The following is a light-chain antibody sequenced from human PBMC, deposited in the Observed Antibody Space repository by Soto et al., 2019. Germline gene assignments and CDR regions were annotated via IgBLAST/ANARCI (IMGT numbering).Light chain of an antibody. J-gene: IGKJ1*01. CDR2: GAS. Sequence: EIVVTQSPGTLSLSPGERATLSCRASQSVRSSYLAWFQQKPGQAPRLLIYGASTRATGIPDRFGGSGSGTDFTLTISGLEPADFAVYYCQQYGSSPWTFGQGTKVEIK. V-gene: IGKV3-20*01. CDR3: QQYGSSPWT. CDR1: QSVRSSY.